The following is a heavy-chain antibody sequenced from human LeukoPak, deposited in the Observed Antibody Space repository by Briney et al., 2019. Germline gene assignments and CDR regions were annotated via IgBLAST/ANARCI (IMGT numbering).Heavy chain of an antibody. CDR1: GFTLSNHA. CDR3: ARDWELEGSGFDY. CDR2: ISGSGAMT. D-gene: IGHD1-26*01. J-gene: IGHJ4*02. V-gene: IGHV3-23*01. Sequence: GGSLRLSCAASGFTLSNHAMIWVRQAPGKGLEWVSSISGSGAMTYYADSVKGRFTISRDNSKNTLYLQMNSLRTDDTAVYYCARDWELEGSGFDYWGQGTLVTVSS.